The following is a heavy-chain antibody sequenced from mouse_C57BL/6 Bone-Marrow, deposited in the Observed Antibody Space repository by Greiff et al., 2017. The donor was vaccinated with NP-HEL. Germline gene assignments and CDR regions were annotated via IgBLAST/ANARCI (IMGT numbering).Heavy chain of an antibody. CDR1: GYTFTSYW. D-gene: IGHD1-1*01. V-gene: IGHV1-52*01. Sequence: VQLQQPGAELVRPGSSVKLSCKASGYTFTSYWMHWVKQRPIQGLEWIGNIDPSDSETHYNQKFKDKATLTVDKSSSTAYMQLSSLTSEDSAVYYCATHYYGRGWYFDVWGTGTTVTVSS. J-gene: IGHJ1*03. CDR2: IDPSDSET. CDR3: ATHYYGRGWYFDV.